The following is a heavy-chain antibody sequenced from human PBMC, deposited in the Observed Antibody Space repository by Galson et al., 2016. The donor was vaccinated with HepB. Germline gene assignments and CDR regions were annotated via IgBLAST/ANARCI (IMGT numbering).Heavy chain of an antibody. J-gene: IGHJ4*02. Sequence: YINHSGSTSYNPSLKSRVTISVDTSTDQISLRLRSVTSADTAVYYCARSNSWSHYFDYWGQGSLVTVSS. V-gene: IGHV4-59*01. CDR2: INHSGST. CDR3: ARSNSWSHYFDY. D-gene: IGHD2/OR15-2a*01.